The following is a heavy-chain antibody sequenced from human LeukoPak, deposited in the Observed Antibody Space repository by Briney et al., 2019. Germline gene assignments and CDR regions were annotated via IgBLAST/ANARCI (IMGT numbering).Heavy chain of an antibody. J-gene: IGHJ3*02. CDR3: ARGGSSGYCYDDAFDI. V-gene: IGHV1-8*01. Sequence: ATVKVSCKASGYTFTSYDINWVRQATGQGLEWMGWMNPNSGNTGYAQKFQGRVTMTRNTSISTAYMELSSLRSEDTAVYYCARGGSSGYCYDDAFDIWGQGTMVTVSS. D-gene: IGHD3-22*01. CDR2: MNPNSGNT. CDR1: GYTFTSYD.